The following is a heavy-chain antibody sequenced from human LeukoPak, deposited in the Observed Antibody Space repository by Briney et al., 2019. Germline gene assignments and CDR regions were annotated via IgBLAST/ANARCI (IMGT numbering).Heavy chain of an antibody. CDR3: ARTGPYSSGWFTQKTYYYYYGMDV. V-gene: IGHV3-7*03. J-gene: IGHJ6*02. CDR2: IKQDGSEK. D-gene: IGHD6-19*01. CDR1: GFTFSNYW. Sequence: EPGGSLRLSCAASGFTFSNYWMSWVRQAPGKGLEWVANIKQDGSEKYYVDSVKGRFTISRDNAKNSLYLQMNSLRAEDTALYYCARTGPYSSGWFTQKTYYYYYGMDVWGQGTTVTVSS.